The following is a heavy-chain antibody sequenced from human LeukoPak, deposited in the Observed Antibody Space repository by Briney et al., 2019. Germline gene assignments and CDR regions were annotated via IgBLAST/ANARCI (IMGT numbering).Heavy chain of an antibody. CDR1: GGSISSSSYY. J-gene: IGHJ3*02. CDR3: ARAEYYDFWSGYPPRGAFDI. D-gene: IGHD3-3*01. Sequence: PSETLSLTCTVSGGSISSSSYYWGWIRQPPGKGLEWIGSIYYSGSTYCNPSLKSRVTISVGTSKNQFSLKLSSVTAADTAVYYCARAEYYDFWSGYPPRGAFDIWGQGTMVTVSS. V-gene: IGHV4-39*01. CDR2: IYYSGST.